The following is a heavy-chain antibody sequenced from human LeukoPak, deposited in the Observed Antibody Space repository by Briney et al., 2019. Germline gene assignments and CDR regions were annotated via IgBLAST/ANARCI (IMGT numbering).Heavy chain of an antibody. CDR2: IIPIFGTA. CDR1: GGTFSSYA. V-gene: IGHV1-69*13. J-gene: IGHJ6*02. D-gene: IGHD6-13*01. Sequence: SVKVSCKASGGTFSSYAISWVRQAPGQGLEWMGGIIPIFGTANYAQKFQGRVTITADESTSTAYMELSSLRSEDTAVYYCAGSGIAAAGSSDYYGMDVWGQGTTVTVSS. CDR3: AGSGIAAAGSSDYYGMDV.